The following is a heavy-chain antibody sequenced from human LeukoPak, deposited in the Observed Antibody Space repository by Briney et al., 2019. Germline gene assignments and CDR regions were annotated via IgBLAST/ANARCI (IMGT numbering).Heavy chain of an antibody. D-gene: IGHD6-13*01. J-gene: IGHJ4*02. CDR2: INQDGSQK. Sequence: GGSLRLSCADSGFTFNKYWMSWVCQAPGKGLEWVANINQDGSQKYYVDSVKGRFSISRDNAKSSVYLQMNSLRAEDTALYYCARGLATAAAYWGQGTLVTVSS. CDR3: ARGLATAAAY. CDR1: GFTFNKYW. V-gene: IGHV3-7*01.